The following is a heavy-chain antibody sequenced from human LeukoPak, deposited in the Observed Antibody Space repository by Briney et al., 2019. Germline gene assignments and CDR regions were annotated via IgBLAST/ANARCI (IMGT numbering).Heavy chain of an antibody. D-gene: IGHD6-13*01. CDR3: ARDSSDGSSWFDY. J-gene: IGHJ4*02. V-gene: IGHV3-11*04. CDR2: ISSSGSTI. CDR1: GFTFSDYY. Sequence: PGGSLRLSCAASGFTFSDYYMSWIRQAPGKGLEWVSYISSSGSTIYYADSVKGRFTISRDNAKNSLYLQMNSLRAEDTAVYYCARDSSDGSSWFDYWGQGTLVTVSS.